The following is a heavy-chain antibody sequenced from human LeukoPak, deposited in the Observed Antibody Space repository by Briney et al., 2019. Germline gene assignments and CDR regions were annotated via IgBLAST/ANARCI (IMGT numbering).Heavy chain of an antibody. CDR3: ARGGGYNWFDP. CDR2: INHSGST. J-gene: IGHJ5*02. Sequence: SETLSLTCAVYGGSFSGYYWSWIRQPPGKGLEWIGEINHSGSTNYNPSLKSRVTISVDTSKNQSSLKLTSVTAADTAVYYCARGGGYNWFDPWGQGTLVTVSS. V-gene: IGHV4-34*01. CDR1: GGSFSGYY.